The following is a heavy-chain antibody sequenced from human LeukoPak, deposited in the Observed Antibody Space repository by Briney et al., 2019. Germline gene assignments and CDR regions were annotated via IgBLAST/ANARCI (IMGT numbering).Heavy chain of an antibody. D-gene: IGHD2-2*01. Sequence: SQTLSLTCAISGDSVSSNSVTWNWIRQSPSRGLEWLGRTYYRSTWYNDYAVSVRGRITVNPDTSKNQFSLHLNPVTPEDTAVYYCARRLTQYDCFDPWGQGILVTVSS. CDR1: GDSVSSNSVT. J-gene: IGHJ5*02. CDR3: ARRLTQYDCFDP. V-gene: IGHV6-1*01. CDR2: TYYRSTWYN.